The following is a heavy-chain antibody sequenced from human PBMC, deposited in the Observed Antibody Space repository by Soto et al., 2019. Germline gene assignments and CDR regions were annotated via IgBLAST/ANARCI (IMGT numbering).Heavy chain of an antibody. J-gene: IGHJ4*02. Sequence: ASVKVSCKASGYTFTGYYMHWVRQAPGQGLEWMGWINPNSGGTNYAQKFQGWVTMTRDTSISTAYMELSRLRSDDTAVYYCARAGGNTRGYFDYWGQGTLVTVSS. CDR3: ARAGGNTRGYFDY. CDR2: INPNSGGT. D-gene: IGHD2-15*01. V-gene: IGHV1-2*04. CDR1: GYTFTGYY.